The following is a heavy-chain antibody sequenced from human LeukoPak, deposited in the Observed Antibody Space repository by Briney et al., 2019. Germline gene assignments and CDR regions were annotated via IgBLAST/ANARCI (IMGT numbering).Heavy chain of an antibody. V-gene: IGHV3-7*01. CDR3: ARDWSSGYYSPSCDY. D-gene: IGHD3-22*01. J-gene: IGHJ4*02. Sequence: PGGSLRLSGAASGLTFDDYAMHWVRQAPGKGLEWVANIKQDGSEKYYVDSVKGRFTISRDNAKNSLYLQMNSLRAEDTAVYYCARDWSSGYYSPSCDYWGQGTLVTVSS. CDR1: GLTFDDYA. CDR2: IKQDGSEK.